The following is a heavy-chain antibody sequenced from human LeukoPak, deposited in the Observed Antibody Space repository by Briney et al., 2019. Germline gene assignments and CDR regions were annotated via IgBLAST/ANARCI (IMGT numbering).Heavy chain of an antibody. Sequence: GGSLRLYCAASGFTFSTYWMSWVRQVLGKGLEWVANINQDGSEKNYVDSVKGRFTISRDNVKNSLYLQMNSLRAEDTAVYYCATDLYYWGQGTLVTVSS. V-gene: IGHV3-7*04. CDR3: ATDLYY. CDR2: INQDGSEK. D-gene: IGHD2-15*01. CDR1: GFTFSTYW. J-gene: IGHJ4*02.